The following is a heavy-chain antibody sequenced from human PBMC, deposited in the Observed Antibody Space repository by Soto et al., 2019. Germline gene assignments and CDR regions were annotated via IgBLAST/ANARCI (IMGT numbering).Heavy chain of an antibody. Sequence: QVQLQESGPGLVKPSETLSLTCALSGGSVSSGSCYWNWIRQPPGKGLEWIGYIYYSGSTNYNPSLKSRVTMSVDTSKNQFSLKLSSVTAADTAIYYCARILATINPDAFDIWGQGTMVTVSS. V-gene: IGHV4-61*01. CDR2: IYYSGST. D-gene: IGHD5-12*01. J-gene: IGHJ3*02. CDR3: ARILATINPDAFDI. CDR1: GGSVSSGSCY.